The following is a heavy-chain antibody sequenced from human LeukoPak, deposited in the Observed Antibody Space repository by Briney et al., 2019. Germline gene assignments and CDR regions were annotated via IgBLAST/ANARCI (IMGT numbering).Heavy chain of an antibody. CDR1: RFTFSSHA. CDR2: ISGSGGIT. CDR3: AKSGPGGTYGSGSYYSSFDY. D-gene: IGHD3-22*01. J-gene: IGHJ4*02. Sequence: GGSLRLSCAASRFTFSSHAMNWVRQAPGKGLEWVSSISGSGGITYYADSVKGRFTISRDNSKNTLYLQMNSLRAEDTALYYCAKSGPGGTYGSGSYYSSFDYWGQGTLVTVSS. V-gene: IGHV3-23*01.